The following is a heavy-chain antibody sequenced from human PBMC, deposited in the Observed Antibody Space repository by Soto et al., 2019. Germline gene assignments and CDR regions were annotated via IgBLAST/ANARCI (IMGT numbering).Heavy chain of an antibody. J-gene: IGHJ4*02. Sequence: EVQLLESGGGLVQPGGSLRLSCAASGFTFSSYAMSWVRQAPGKGLELVSAISGSGGSTYYADSVKGRFTISRDNSKNTLYLQMNSLRAEDTAVYYCAKDFEGAVAGTDYWGQGTLVTVSS. CDR1: GFTFSSYA. CDR2: ISGSGGST. V-gene: IGHV3-23*01. D-gene: IGHD6-19*01. CDR3: AKDFEGAVAGTDY.